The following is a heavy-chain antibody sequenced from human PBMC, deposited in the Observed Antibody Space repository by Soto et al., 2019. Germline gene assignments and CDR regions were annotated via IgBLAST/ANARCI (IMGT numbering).Heavy chain of an antibody. V-gene: IGHV4-39*01. CDR2: IYYSGST. CDR3: ARLAGLPLYYYYGMDV. Sequence: PLEILSLTCTVSGGYIISSSYYWGWISKPPGKGLEWIGSIYYSGSTYYNPSLKSRVTISVDTSKNQFSLKLSSVTAADTAVYYCARLAGLPLYYYYGMDVWGQGTTVTVSS. J-gene: IGHJ6*02. CDR1: GGYIISSSYY. D-gene: IGHD2-15*01.